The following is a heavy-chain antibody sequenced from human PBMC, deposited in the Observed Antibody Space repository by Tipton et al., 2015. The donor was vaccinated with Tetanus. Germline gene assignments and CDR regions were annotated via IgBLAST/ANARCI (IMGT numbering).Heavy chain of an antibody. CDR2: IYYSGST. V-gene: IGHV4-31*03. Sequence: TLSLTCSVSGASISSGGYFWNWIRHRPGKGLEWIGYIYYSGSTFYNPSLKSRVTISVDTSKNQFSLGLSSVTAADTAVYYCARDQGGGRVARLNWFGPWGQGALVTVSS. CDR1: GASISSGGYF. J-gene: IGHJ5*02. D-gene: IGHD3-16*01. CDR3: ARDQGGGRVARLNWFGP.